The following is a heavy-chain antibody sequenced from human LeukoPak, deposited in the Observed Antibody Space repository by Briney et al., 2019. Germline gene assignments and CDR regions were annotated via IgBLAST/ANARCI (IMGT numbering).Heavy chain of an antibody. Sequence: PGGSLRLSCVASGFTFSNFGMHWVRQAPGKGLEWVAVISYDGSNKYYADPVKGRFTISRDNSKHTLYLQMNSLRAEDAALYYCAKETLPFQYYYDSSGYYNDAFDIWGQGTMVTVSS. J-gene: IGHJ3*02. D-gene: IGHD3-22*01. V-gene: IGHV3-30*18. CDR1: GFTFSNFG. CDR2: ISYDGSNK. CDR3: AKETLPFQYYYDSSGYYNDAFDI.